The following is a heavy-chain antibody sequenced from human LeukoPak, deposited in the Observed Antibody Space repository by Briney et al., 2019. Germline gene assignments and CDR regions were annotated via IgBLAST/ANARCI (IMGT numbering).Heavy chain of an antibody. Sequence: ASVKVSCKASGCTFTGYYMHWVRQAPGQGLEWMGWINPNSGGTNYAQKFQGRVTMTRDTSISTAYMELSRLRSDDTAVYYCARVYYYGSGSYPIYYYYGMDVWGQGTTVTVSS. J-gene: IGHJ6*02. D-gene: IGHD3-10*01. CDR1: GCTFTGYY. V-gene: IGHV1-2*02. CDR2: INPNSGGT. CDR3: ARVYYYGSGSYPIYYYYGMDV.